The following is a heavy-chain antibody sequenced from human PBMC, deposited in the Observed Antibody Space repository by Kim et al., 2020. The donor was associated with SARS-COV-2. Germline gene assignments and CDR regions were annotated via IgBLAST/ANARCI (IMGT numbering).Heavy chain of an antibody. J-gene: IGHJ4*02. CDR3: ARDGVVVRWAPTYYFDY. V-gene: IGHV3-30*01. Sequence: VKGRFTITRDNSKNPLYLQMNSRRAEDTAVYYCARDGVVVRWAPTYYFDYWGQGTLVTVSS. D-gene: IGHD3-10*01.